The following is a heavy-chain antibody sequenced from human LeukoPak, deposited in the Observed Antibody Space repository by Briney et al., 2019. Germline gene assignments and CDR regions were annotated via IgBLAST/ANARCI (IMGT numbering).Heavy chain of an antibody. Sequence: GGSLRLSCAASGFTYTKGWMSWVRQAPGKGLEWVGRIKSKTDGGTTDYATPVKGRFTISRDDSKNTAYLQMSSLKTEDTAVYYCTRLPDDVITGNDYWGQGTLVTVSS. CDR1: GFTYTKGW. J-gene: IGHJ4*02. CDR3: TRLPDDVITGNDY. CDR2: IKSKTDGGTT. V-gene: IGHV3-15*01. D-gene: IGHD3-22*01.